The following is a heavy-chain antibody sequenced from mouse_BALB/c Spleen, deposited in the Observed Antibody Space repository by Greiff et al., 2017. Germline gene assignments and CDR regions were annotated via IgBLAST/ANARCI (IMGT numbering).Heavy chain of an antibody. J-gene: IGHJ2*01. V-gene: IGHV3-6*02. CDR3: ARDLDGYYVQFDY. D-gene: IGHD2-3*01. CDR1: GYSITSGYY. CDR2: ISYDGSN. Sequence: VQLQQSGPGLVKPSQSLSLTCSVTGYSITSGYYWNWIRQFPGNKLEWMGYISYDGSNNYNPSLKNRISITRDTSKNQFFLKLNSVTTEDTATYYCARDLDGYYVQFDYWGQGTTLTVSS.